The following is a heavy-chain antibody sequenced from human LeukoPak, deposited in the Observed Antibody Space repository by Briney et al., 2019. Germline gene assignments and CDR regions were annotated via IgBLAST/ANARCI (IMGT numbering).Heavy chain of an antibody. J-gene: IGHJ4*02. CDR1: GGSIRSYY. CDR3: ARAGSTVTMLYPFDH. V-gene: IGHV4-59*01. CDR2: IYYSGST. D-gene: IGHD4-17*01. Sequence: TSETPSLTCTVSGGSIRSYYWSWIRQPPGKGLEWIGYIYYSGSTNYNPSLKSRVSISVDTSKNQFSLKLSSVTAADTAVYYCARAGSTVTMLYPFDHWGQGTLVTVSS.